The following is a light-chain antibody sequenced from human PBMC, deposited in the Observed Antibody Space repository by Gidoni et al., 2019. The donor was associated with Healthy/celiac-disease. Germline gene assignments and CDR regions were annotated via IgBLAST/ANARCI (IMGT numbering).Light chain of an antibody. Sequence: EIVLTQSPGTLSLSPGERATLSCRASQRVSSSYLAWYQQKPGQAPRLLIYGASSRATGIPDRFSGSGSGTDVTLTNIRLEPEDFAVYYCQQDGSSPPWTFGQGTKVEIK. J-gene: IGKJ1*01. V-gene: IGKV3-20*01. CDR3: QQDGSSPPWT. CDR2: GAS. CDR1: QRVSSSY.